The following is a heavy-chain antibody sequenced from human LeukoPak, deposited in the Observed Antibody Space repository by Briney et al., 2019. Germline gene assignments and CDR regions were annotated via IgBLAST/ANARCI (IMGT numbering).Heavy chain of an antibody. CDR2: MNPNRGNR. D-gene: IGHD3-3*01. Sequence: ASVKVSCKASGYTFTSYDINWVRQATGQGLEWLGWMNPNRGNRGYAQKFQGRVTMTRNTSISTAYMELSSLRSEDTAVYYCARGERFLEWLLSSGMDVWGQGTTVTVSS. J-gene: IGHJ6*02. V-gene: IGHV1-8*01. CDR3: ARGERFLEWLLSSGMDV. CDR1: GYTFTSYD.